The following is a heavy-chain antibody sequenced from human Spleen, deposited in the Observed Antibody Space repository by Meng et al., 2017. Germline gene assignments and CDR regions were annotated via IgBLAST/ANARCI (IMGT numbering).Heavy chain of an antibody. V-gene: IGHV1-2*06. Sequence: ASVKVSCKASGYTFPDYWLHWVRRAPGQGLEWMGRINPKSGDTHYAQKFQGRVTMTRDTSTSTVHMELSSLRSEDTAVYYCARVVRDYDSSGYSFDAFDIWGQGTMVTVSS. D-gene: IGHD3-22*01. J-gene: IGHJ3*02. CDR1: GYTFPDYW. CDR3: ARVVRDYDSSGYSFDAFDI. CDR2: INPKSGDT.